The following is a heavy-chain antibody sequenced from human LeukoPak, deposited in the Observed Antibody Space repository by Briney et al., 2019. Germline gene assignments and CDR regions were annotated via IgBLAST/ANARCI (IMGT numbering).Heavy chain of an antibody. Sequence: SVKVSCKASGGTFSSYAISWVRQAPGQGLEWMGRIIPIFGTANYAQKFQGRVTITTDESTSTAYMDLSSLRSEDTAVYYCALTVSSSWYGYFQHWGQGTLVTVSS. CDR3: ALTVSSSWYGYFQH. CDR1: GGTFSSYA. V-gene: IGHV1-69*05. J-gene: IGHJ1*01. CDR2: IIPIFGTA. D-gene: IGHD6-13*01.